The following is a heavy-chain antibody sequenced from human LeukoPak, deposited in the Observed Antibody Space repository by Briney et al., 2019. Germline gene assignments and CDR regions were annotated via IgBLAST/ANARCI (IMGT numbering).Heavy chain of an antibody. CDR1: GGSISSGSYY. V-gene: IGHV4-61*02. CDR3: ARYCSSTSCSPGIYYFDY. CDR2: IYTSGST. Sequence: SETLSLTCTVSGGSISSGSYYWSWIRQPAGKGLEWIGRIYTSGSTNYNPSLKSRVTISVDTSKNQFSLKLSSVTAADTAVYYCARYCSSTSCSPGIYYFDYWGQGTLVTVSS. J-gene: IGHJ4*02. D-gene: IGHD2-2*01.